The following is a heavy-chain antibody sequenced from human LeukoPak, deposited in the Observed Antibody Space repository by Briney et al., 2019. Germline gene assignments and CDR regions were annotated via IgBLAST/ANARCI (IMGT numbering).Heavy chain of an antibody. V-gene: IGHV4-59*05. D-gene: IGHD6-19*01. CDR3: GAIAVAGTFDY. Sequence: GSLRLSCAASGFTFSSYSMNWVRQAPGKGLEWIGSIYYSGSTYYNPSLKSRVTISVDTSKNQFSLKLSSVTAADTAVYYCGAIAVAGTFDYWGQGTLVTVSS. J-gene: IGHJ4*02. CDR1: GFTFSSYSMN. CDR2: IYYSGST.